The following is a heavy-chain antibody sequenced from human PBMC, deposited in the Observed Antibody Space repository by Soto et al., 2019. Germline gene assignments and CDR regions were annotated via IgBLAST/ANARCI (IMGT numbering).Heavy chain of an antibody. CDR1: GGSISSYY. CDR2: IYYSGST. Sequence: SETLSLTCTVSGGSISSYYWSWIRQSPGKGLEWIGYIYYSGSTNYNPSLKSRVTISVDTSKNQFSLKLSSVTAADTAVYYCARVPRYRSRNNWFDPWGQGTLVTVS. CDR3: ARVPRYRSRNNWFDP. D-gene: IGHD6-13*01. J-gene: IGHJ5*02. V-gene: IGHV4-59*01.